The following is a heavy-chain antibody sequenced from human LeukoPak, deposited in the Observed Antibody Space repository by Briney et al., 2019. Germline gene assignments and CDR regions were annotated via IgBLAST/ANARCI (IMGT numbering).Heavy chain of an antibody. V-gene: IGHV4-59*01. J-gene: IGHJ3*02. CDR1: GDSISRYY. CDR2: IYYIGST. Sequence: PSETLSLTCTVSGDSISRYYWSWLRQPPGKGLEWIGYIYYIGSTNYNPSLKSRVTISIDTSKNQFSLKLSSVTAADTAVYYCARDYAFDIWGEGTMGTVSS. CDR3: ARDYAFDI.